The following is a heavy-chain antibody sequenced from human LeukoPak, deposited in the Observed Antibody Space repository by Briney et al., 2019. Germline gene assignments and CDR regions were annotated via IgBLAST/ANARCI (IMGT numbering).Heavy chain of an antibody. Sequence: LPGGSLRLSCAASRFTLSTYWMSWVRQAPGKGLEWVAHIKQDGSQEYYVDSVKGRFTISRDSAKNSLYLQMNSLRAEDTAVYYCARGVPYDSWSGPHYSDYWGQGTLVTDSS. CDR3: ARGVPYDSWSGPHYSDY. CDR2: IKQDGSQE. V-gene: IGHV3-7*01. D-gene: IGHD3-3*01. CDR1: RFTLSTYW. J-gene: IGHJ4*02.